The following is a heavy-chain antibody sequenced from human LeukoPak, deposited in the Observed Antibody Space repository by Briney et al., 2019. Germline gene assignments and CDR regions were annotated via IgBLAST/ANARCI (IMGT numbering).Heavy chain of an antibody. CDR3: ARDGIAAVDFDY. D-gene: IGHD6-13*01. Sequence: GGSLRLSCAASGFTFSSYWMSWVRQAPGKGLEWVANINKDGGEKYYADSVKGRFTISRDNAKNTLYLQMNSLRAEDTAVYYCARDGIAAVDFDYWGQGILVTVSS. CDR1: GFTFSSYW. V-gene: IGHV3-7*01. J-gene: IGHJ4*02. CDR2: INKDGGEK.